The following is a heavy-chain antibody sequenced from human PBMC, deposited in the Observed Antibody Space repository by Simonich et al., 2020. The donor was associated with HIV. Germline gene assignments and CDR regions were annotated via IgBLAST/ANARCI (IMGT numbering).Heavy chain of an antibody. Sequence: QVQVVQSGAEVKKPGASVKVSCTVSGYTLTDLSLDWVRQTHGKGLEWKGPFDTKECETKDDTKFQGRITMTEDTSTDPAYMEMGSLRTDDTAVYYCATDSPEYTRSWFADVFDIWGQGTLVTVSS. CDR1: GYTLTDLS. V-gene: IGHV1-24*01. CDR2: FDTKECET. CDR3: ATDSPEYTRSWFADVFDI. J-gene: IGHJ3*02. D-gene: IGHD6-13*01.